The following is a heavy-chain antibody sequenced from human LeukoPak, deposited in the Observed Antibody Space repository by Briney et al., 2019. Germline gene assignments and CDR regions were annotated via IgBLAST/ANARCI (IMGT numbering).Heavy chain of an antibody. D-gene: IGHD6-13*01. CDR3: AKGALYSSNSYDFDY. CDR1: GFTFSSYA. CDR2: ISYDGSNK. J-gene: IGHJ4*02. Sequence: GRSLRLSCAASGFTFSSYAMHWVRQAPGKGLEWVAVISYDGSNKYYADSVKGRFTISRDNSKNTLYLQMNSLRAEDTAVYYCAKGALYSSNSYDFDYWGQGTLVTVSS. V-gene: IGHV3-30-3*01.